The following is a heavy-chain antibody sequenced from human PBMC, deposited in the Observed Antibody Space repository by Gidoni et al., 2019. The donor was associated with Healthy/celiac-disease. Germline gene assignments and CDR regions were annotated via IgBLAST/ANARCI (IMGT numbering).Heavy chain of an antibody. CDR3: AKDGAAAFNWFDP. CDR2: IRYDGSNK. D-gene: IGHD2-2*01. J-gene: IGHJ5*02. V-gene: IGHV3-30*02. CDR1: GFTFSSYG. Sequence: QVQLVESGGGVVQPGGSLRLSCAASGFTFSSYGMHWVRQAPGKGLEWVAFIRYDGSNKYYADSVKGRFTISRDNSKNTLYLQMNSLRAEDTAVYYCAKDGAAAFNWFDPWGQGTLVTVSS.